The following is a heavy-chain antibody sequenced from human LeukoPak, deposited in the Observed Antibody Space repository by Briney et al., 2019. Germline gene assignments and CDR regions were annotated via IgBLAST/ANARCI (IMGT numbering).Heavy chain of an antibody. CDR3: ARVGRDGYNLVY. Sequence: GGSLRLSCAASGFTLSNYAMSWVRQAPGKGLEWVSIIYTGGSTYYADSVKGRFTISRDNSKNTLYLQMNSLRAEDTAVYYCARVGRDGYNLVYWGQGTLVTVSS. J-gene: IGHJ4*02. D-gene: IGHD5-24*01. CDR2: IYTGGST. V-gene: IGHV3-53*01. CDR1: GFTLSNYA.